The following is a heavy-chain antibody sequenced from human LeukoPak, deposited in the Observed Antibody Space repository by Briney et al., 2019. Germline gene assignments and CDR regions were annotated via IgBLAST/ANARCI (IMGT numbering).Heavy chain of an antibody. CDR3: AKDPPSWGVGATDAFDI. CDR2: IYSGGST. CDR1: GFTVSSNY. D-gene: IGHD1-26*01. Sequence: TGGSLRLSCAASGFTVSSNYMSWVRQAPGKGLVWVSVIYSGGSTYYADSVRGRFTISRDNSKNTLYLQMNSLRAEDTAVYYCAKDPPSWGVGATDAFDIWGQGTMVTVSS. V-gene: IGHV3-53*01. J-gene: IGHJ3*02.